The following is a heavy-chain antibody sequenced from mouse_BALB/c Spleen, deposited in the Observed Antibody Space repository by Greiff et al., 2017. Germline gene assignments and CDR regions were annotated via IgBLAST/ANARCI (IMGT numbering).Heavy chain of an antibody. CDR2: ISSGGSYT. Sequence: DVQLVESGGDLVKPGGSLKLSCAASGFTFSSYGMSWVRQTPDKRLEWVATISSGGSYTYYPDSVKGRFTISRDNAKNTLYLQMSSLKSEDTAMYYCASVITTRYYFDYWGQGTTLTVSS. CDR3: ASVITTRYYFDY. CDR1: GFTFSSYG. V-gene: IGHV5-6*01. D-gene: IGHD2-4*01. J-gene: IGHJ2*01.